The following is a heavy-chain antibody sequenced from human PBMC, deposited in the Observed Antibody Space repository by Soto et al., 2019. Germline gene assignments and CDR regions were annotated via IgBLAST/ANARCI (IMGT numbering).Heavy chain of an antibody. V-gene: IGHV2-5*02. CDR2: IYWDDDK. CDR3: AHRFDWYYFDY. Sequence: QITLKESGPTLVKPTQTLTLTCTFSGFSLSTTEVGVAWIRQPPGKALEWLALIYWDDDKRYSPSLKSRLTINKDTSNNQVVLRMTNMDPVDTATYYCAHRFDWYYFDYWGQGTLVTVSS. CDR1: GFSLSTTEVG. J-gene: IGHJ4*02. D-gene: IGHD3-9*01.